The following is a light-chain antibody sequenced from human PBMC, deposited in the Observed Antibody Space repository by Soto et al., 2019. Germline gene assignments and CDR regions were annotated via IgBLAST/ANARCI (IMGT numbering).Light chain of an antibody. CDR1: TLGSKF. Sequence: SYELTQPPSVSVSPGQTANITCSGNTLGSKFVFWYQQKAGQSPMVVIYEDTKRPSGIPERFSGSNSGNTATLTISGTQAMDEADFYCQAWDSGTVVFGGGTKRPS. V-gene: IGLV3-1*01. CDR2: EDT. CDR3: QAWDSGTVV. J-gene: IGLJ2*01.